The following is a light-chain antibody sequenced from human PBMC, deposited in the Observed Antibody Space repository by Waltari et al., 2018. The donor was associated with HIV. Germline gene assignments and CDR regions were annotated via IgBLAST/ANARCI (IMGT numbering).Light chain of an antibody. Sequence: QSALPQPASVSGSPGQSITISCTGPTSAVGGYYYVSWYQQHPGKAPKLMIFDVSNRPSGVSNRFSCSKSGNTASLTISGLQAEDEADDYCSSYTSSSALDVVFGGGTKLTVL. V-gene: IGLV2-14*03. CDR3: SSYTSSSALDVV. CDR2: DVS. CDR1: TSAVGGYYY. J-gene: IGLJ2*01.